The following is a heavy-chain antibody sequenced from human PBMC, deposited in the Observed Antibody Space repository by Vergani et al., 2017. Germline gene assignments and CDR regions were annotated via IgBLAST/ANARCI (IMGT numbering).Heavy chain of an antibody. CDR1: GFTFSSYS. D-gene: IGHD3-9*01. CDR3: AGGSGHYDILTGGFYYGMDV. J-gene: IGHJ6*02. Sequence: EVQLVESGGGLVQPGGSLRLSCAASGFTFSSYSMNWVRQAPGQGLEWVSYISSSSSTIYYADSVMGRFTISRDNAKNSLYRQMNSLRAEDTAVYYCAGGSGHYDILTGGFYYGMDVWGQGTTVTVSS. V-gene: IGHV3-48*01. CDR2: ISSSSSTI.